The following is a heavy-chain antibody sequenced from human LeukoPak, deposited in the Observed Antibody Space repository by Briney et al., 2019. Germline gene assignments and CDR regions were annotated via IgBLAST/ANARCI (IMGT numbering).Heavy chain of an antibody. Sequence: PGGSLRLSCAASGFTFSSYSMNWVRQAPGKGLEWVSSISSSSSYIYYADSVEGRFTISRDNAKNSLYLQMNSLRVEDTAVYYCAKDPDDFWSGYYGADAFDIWGQGTMVTVSS. D-gene: IGHD3-3*01. V-gene: IGHV3-21*04. CDR2: ISSSSSYI. J-gene: IGHJ3*02. CDR3: AKDPDDFWSGYYGADAFDI. CDR1: GFTFSSYS.